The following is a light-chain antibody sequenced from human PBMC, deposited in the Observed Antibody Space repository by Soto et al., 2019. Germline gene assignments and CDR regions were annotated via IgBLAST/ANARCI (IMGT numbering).Light chain of an antibody. J-gene: IGKJ1*01. V-gene: IGKV1-39*01. CDR2: SAS. CDR1: QSINSY. CDR3: QQSFSTSRT. Sequence: DIQMTQSPSSLSASVGDRVTITCRASQSINSYVNWYQHKPGKAPKLLIYSASTLQTGVPSRFSGSGSVTDFTLTISNLQPEDFASYYCQQSFSTSRTFGQGTKVEIK.